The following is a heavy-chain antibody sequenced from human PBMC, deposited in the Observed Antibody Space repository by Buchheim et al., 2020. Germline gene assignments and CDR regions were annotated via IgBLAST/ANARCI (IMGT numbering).Heavy chain of an antibody. CDR2: INPNSGGT. D-gene: IGHD6-6*01. CDR3: ARGQGIAARPDSPYYYYGMDV. J-gene: IGHJ6*02. Sequence: QVQLVQSGAAVKKPGASVKVSCKASGYTFTGYYMHWVRQAPGQGLEWMGWINPNSGGTNYAQKFQGRVTMTRDTSISTAYMELSRLRSDDTAVYYCARGQGIAARPDSPYYYYGMDVWGQGTT. CDR1: GYTFTGYY. V-gene: IGHV1-2*02.